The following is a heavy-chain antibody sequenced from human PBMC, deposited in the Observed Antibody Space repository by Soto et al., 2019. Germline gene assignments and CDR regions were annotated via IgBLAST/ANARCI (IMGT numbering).Heavy chain of an antibody. CDR1: GYTFTSYG. D-gene: IGHD6-6*01. J-gene: IGHJ4*02. Sequence: ASVKVSCKASGYTFTSYGISWVRQAPGQGLEWMGWISAYNGNTNYAQKLQGRVTMTTDTSTSTAYMELRSLRSDDTAVYYCARPRLGYSSSSQALFDYWGQGTLVTVSS. CDR2: ISAYNGNT. CDR3: ARPRLGYSSSSQALFDY. V-gene: IGHV1-18*01.